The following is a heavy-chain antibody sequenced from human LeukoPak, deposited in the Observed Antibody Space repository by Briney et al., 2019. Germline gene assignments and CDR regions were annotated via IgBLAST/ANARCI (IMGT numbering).Heavy chain of an antibody. Sequence: GGSLRLSCAASGFTFSDYYMSWIRQAPGKGLEWISYISSSGSSVNYADSVKGRFTISRDNAKNSLYLQMNSLRADDTSVYYSARGQLWKDYWGQGTLVTVSS. CDR3: ARGQLWKDY. V-gene: IGHV3-11*01. D-gene: IGHD5-18*01. CDR1: GFTFSDYY. CDR2: ISSSGSSV. J-gene: IGHJ4*02.